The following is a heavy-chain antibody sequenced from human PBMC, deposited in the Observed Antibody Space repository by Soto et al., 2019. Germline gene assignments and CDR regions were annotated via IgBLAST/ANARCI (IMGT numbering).Heavy chain of an antibody. V-gene: IGHV3-23*01. CDR1: GFSFSSYA. Sequence: EVQLLESGGGLVQPGGSLSLSCAASGFSFSSYAMSWVRQAPGKGLEWVSAISGSGGSTYYADSVKGRFTISRDNSKNTLYLQMNSLRAEDTAVYYCAKHVQILYYYYYMDVWGKGTTVTVSS. J-gene: IGHJ6*03. D-gene: IGHD3-9*01. CDR2: ISGSGGST. CDR3: AKHVQILYYYYYMDV.